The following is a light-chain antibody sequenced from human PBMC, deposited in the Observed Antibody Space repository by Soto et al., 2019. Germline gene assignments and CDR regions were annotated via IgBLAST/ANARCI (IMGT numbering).Light chain of an antibody. CDR3: QQSYSTPRT. J-gene: IGKJ1*01. CDR1: QPITKY. V-gene: IGKV1-39*01. CDR2: AAS. Sequence: DIQMTQSPSSLSASVGDRVTITCRASQPITKYLNWYQQKPGKAPELLIYAASSLQSGVPSGFSGTESGTDFTLTISSLQPEDFATYYCQQSYSTPRTFGQGTKVDIK.